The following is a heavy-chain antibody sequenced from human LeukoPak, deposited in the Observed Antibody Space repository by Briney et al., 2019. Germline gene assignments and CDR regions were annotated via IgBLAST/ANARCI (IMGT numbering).Heavy chain of an antibody. D-gene: IGHD3-10*01. V-gene: IGHV3-21*04. CDR2: ISSSSSYI. CDR1: GFTFSSYS. J-gene: IGHJ4*02. CDR3: AKTMVRGIITRPFDY. Sequence: GGSLRLSCAASGFTFSSYSMNWVRQAPGKGLEWVSSISSSSSYIYYADSVKGRFTISRDNAKNSLYLQMNSLRAEDTAVYYCAKTMVRGIITRPFDYWGQGTLVTVSS.